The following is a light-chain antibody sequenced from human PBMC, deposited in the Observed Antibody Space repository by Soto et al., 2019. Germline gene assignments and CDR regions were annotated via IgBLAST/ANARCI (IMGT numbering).Light chain of an antibody. V-gene: IGLV2-8*01. J-gene: IGLJ2*01. CDR1: SSDVGGYNY. Sequence: QSALTQPPSASGSPGQSVTISCTGTSSDVGGYNYVSWYQQHPGKAPKLMIYEVSKRPSGVPDRFSGSKSGNTASLTVSGLQAEDEADYYCSSHAGSKVVFGGGTKLTVL. CDR2: EVS. CDR3: SSHAGSKVV.